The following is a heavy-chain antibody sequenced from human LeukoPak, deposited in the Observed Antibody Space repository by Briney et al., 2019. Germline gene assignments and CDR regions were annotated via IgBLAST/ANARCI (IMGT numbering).Heavy chain of an antibody. Sequence: GASVKVSCKASGYTFTDYYMHWVRQAPGQGLEWTGWINPNSGGTNYAQKFQGRVTMTTDTSISTAYMEVSRLRSDDTAVYYCARVRIGQQLDKYYYYAMDVWGQGTTVTVSS. V-gene: IGHV1-2*02. CDR3: ARVRIGQQLDKYYYYAMDV. J-gene: IGHJ6*02. CDR2: INPNSGGT. CDR1: GYTFTDYY. D-gene: IGHD6-13*01.